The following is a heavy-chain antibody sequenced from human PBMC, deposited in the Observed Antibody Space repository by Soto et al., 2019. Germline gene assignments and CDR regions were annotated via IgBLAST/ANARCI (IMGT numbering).Heavy chain of an antibody. Sequence: EVQMVESGGGLVQPGRALRLSCAASGFTFDDYAVHWVRQAPGKGLEWVSGISWNGGRINYADSVEGRFTISRDNAKNSLYLQMNSLRPEDTALYYCAKDLAAAAYYFNSWGQGTQVTVSS. V-gene: IGHV3-9*01. CDR2: ISWNGGRI. J-gene: IGHJ4*02. D-gene: IGHD6-13*01. CDR3: AKDLAAAAYYFNS. CDR1: GFTFDDYA.